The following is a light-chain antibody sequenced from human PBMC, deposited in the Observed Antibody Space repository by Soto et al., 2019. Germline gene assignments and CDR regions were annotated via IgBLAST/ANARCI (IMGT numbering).Light chain of an antibody. J-gene: IGKJ2*01. Sequence: EIVLTQSPGTLSLSPGERATLSCRASQSVSSSYLAWYQQKPGQAPRLLIYDASSRATGIPDRFSGSGSGTDFTLTISRLEPEDFAVYFXQQYGSSPYTFGQGTKLEIK. CDR2: DAS. V-gene: IGKV3-20*01. CDR3: QQYGSSPYT. CDR1: QSVSSSY.